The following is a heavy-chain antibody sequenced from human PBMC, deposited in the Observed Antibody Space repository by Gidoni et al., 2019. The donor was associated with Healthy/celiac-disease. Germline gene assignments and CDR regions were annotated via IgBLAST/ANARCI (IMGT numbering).Heavy chain of an antibody. CDR3: ARERARYMDV. J-gene: IGHJ6*03. V-gene: IGHV4-61*02. Sequence: QVQLQESGPGLVKPSQTLSLTCTVSGGSISSGSYYWSWIRQPAGKGLEWIGRIYTSGSTNYNPSLKSRVTISVDTSKNQFSLKLSSVTAADTAVYYCARERARYMDVWGKGTTVTVSS. CDR2: IYTSGST. CDR1: GGSISSGSYY.